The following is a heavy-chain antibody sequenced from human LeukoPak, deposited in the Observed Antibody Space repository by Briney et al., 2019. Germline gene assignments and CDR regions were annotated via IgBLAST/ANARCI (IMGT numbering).Heavy chain of an antibody. V-gene: IGHV4-39*01. CDR1: GGSISSSGYY. CDR3: ARGSGTYYYDSGGYLNWFDP. Sequence: PSETLSLTCTVSGGSISSSGYYWGWIRQPPGKGLEWIGTVYYTGSTYYNLSLKSRVTISEDTSRNQFSLKLNSVTAADTAVYYCARGSGTYYYDSGGYLNWFDPWGQGILVTVSS. J-gene: IGHJ5*02. D-gene: IGHD3-22*01. CDR2: VYYTGST.